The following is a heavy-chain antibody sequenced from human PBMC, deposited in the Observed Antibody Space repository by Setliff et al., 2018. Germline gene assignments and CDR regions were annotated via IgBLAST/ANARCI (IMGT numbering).Heavy chain of an antibody. CDR2: IYTSWST. Sequence: NPSETLSLTCTVSGDSISSRTNYWSWIRQPAGEGLEWIGQIYTSWSTNYNPSLQSRVSISLDTSKNQFSLKLSSVTAADTAVYYCARLSGFQYIDVWGKGTTVTVSS. D-gene: IGHD6-25*01. CDR1: GDSISSRTNY. J-gene: IGHJ6*03. CDR3: ARLSGFQYIDV. V-gene: IGHV4-61*09.